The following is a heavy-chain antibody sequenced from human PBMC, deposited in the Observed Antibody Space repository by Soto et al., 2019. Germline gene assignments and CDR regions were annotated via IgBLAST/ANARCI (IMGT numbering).Heavy chain of an antibody. CDR1: GFTFSSYA. CDR3: ANRNTYYDFWSGHYYYYMDV. J-gene: IGHJ6*03. Sequence: QPGGSLRLSCAASGFTFSSYAMSWVRQAPGKGLEWVSAISGSGGSTYYADSVKGRFTISRDNSKNTLYLQMNSLRAEDTAVYYCANRNTYYDFWSGHYYYYMDVWGKGTTVTVSS. D-gene: IGHD3-3*01. CDR2: ISGSGGST. V-gene: IGHV3-23*01.